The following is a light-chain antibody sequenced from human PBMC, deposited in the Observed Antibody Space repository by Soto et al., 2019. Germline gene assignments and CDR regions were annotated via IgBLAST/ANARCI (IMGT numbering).Light chain of an antibody. CDR1: QTISSW. Sequence: DIQMTQSPSTLSGSVGDRVTITCRASQTISSWLAWYQQKPGKAPKLLIYKASTLKSGVPSRFSGSGSGTDFTRTISSLQPEDFATYYCQQSDSPPRTVGRGTK. V-gene: IGKV1-5*03. CDR2: KAS. J-gene: IGKJ1*01. CDR3: QQSDSPPRT.